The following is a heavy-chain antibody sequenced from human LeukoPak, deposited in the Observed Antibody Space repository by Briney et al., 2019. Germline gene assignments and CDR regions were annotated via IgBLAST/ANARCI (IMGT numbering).Heavy chain of an antibody. CDR3: AKDGYYDSSGIFDY. CDR1: GFTFSSYG. CDR2: ISGSGGST. V-gene: IGHV3-23*01. D-gene: IGHD3-22*01. Sequence: GGSLRLSCAASGFTFSSYGMSWVRQAPGKGLEWVSAISGSGGSTYYADSVKGRFTISRDNSKNTLYLQMNSLRAEDTAVYYCAKDGYYDSSGIFDYWGQGTLVTVSS. J-gene: IGHJ4*02.